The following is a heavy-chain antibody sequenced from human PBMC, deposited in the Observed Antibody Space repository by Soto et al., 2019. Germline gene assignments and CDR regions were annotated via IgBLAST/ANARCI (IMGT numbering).Heavy chain of an antibody. J-gene: IGHJ5*02. CDR3: ARGLGYCSSTSCAPLVSWSDP. CDR2: IYHTGTT. V-gene: IGHV4-38-2*01. Sequence: SETLSLTCAVSGDSITSIYHWAWIRQPPGRGLEWVASIYHTGTTYYNPSLKSRVTISVDTAKNQFSLNVRSVTAADSAVYYCARGLGYCSSTSCAPLVSWSDPWGKGTLGPVSS. CDR1: GDSITSIYH. D-gene: IGHD2-2*01.